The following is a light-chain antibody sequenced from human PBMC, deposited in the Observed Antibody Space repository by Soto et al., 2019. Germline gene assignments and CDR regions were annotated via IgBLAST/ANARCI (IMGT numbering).Light chain of an antibody. Sequence: EIVMTQSPATLSVSPGERATLSCRASQSVSSNLAWYQQKPGQAPRLLIYGASTRATGIPARFSGSGSGTEFTLTISNLQSEDFAVYYCHQYHNWPPWTFGQGTKVEIK. CDR1: QSVSSN. J-gene: IGKJ1*01. CDR2: GAS. CDR3: HQYHNWPPWT. V-gene: IGKV3-15*01.